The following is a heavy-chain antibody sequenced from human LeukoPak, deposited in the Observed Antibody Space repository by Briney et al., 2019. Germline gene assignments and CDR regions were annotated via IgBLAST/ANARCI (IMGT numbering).Heavy chain of an antibody. CDR1: GFTLSDYY. Sequence: PGGSLRLSCAASGFTLSDYYMSWIRQAPGKGLEWVSYSSSSGSTIYYADSVKGRFAISRDNAKNSLYLQMISLRAEDTAVYYCARRRDFIDYWGQGTLVTVSS. CDR3: ARRRDFIDY. V-gene: IGHV3-11*01. J-gene: IGHJ4*02. D-gene: IGHD3/OR15-3a*01. CDR2: SSSSGSTI.